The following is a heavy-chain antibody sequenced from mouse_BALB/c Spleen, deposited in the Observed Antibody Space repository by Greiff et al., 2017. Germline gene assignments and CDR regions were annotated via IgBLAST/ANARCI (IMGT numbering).Heavy chain of an antibody. CDR2: FHPYNDDT. CDR3: ARGDGYDEGYYAMDY. Sequence: LVESGAELVKPGASVKMSCKAFGYTFTTYPIEWMKQNHGKSLEWIGNFHPYNDDTKYNEKFKGKAKLTVEKSSSTVYLELSRLTSDDSAVYYCARGDGYDEGYYAMDYWGQGTSVTVSS. D-gene: IGHD2-2*01. CDR1: GYTFTTYP. V-gene: IGHV1-47*01. J-gene: IGHJ4*01.